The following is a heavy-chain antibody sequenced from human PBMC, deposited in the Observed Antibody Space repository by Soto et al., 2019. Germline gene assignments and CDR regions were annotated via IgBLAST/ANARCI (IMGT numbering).Heavy chain of an antibody. CDR1: GFTFSTCS. Sequence: EVQLVESGGGLVKPGGSLRLSCAASGFTFSTCSMNWVRQAPGKGLEWVSSISSSSRNIYYADSVKGRFTISRDNAKNSLYLQMNSLRAEDRAVYYCARDSGYDGATLDYWGQGTLVTVSS. J-gene: IGHJ4*02. D-gene: IGHD5-12*01. CDR3: ARDSGYDGATLDY. CDR2: ISSSSRNI. V-gene: IGHV3-21*02.